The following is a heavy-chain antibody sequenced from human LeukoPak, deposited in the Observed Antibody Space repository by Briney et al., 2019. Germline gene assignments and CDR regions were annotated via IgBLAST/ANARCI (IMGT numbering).Heavy chain of an antibody. CDR2: INHSGST. CDR1: GGSFSGYY. CDR3: ASGWRFDY. Sequence: YPSETLSLTCAVYGGSFSGYYWSWIRQPPGKGLEWIGEINHSGSTNYNPSLKSRVTISVDTSKNQFSLKLSSVTAADTAVYYCASGWRFDYWGQGTLVTVSS. J-gene: IGHJ4*02. V-gene: IGHV4-34*01.